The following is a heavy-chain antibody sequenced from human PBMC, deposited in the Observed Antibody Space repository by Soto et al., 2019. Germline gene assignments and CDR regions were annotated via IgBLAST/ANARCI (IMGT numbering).Heavy chain of an antibody. D-gene: IGHD4-17*01. CDR3: ARHGDYCDY. V-gene: IGHV3-33*01. CDR2: IWYDGSNK. Sequence: QVQLVESGGGVVQPGRSLRLSCAASGFTFSSYGMHWVRQDAGKGLEWVAVIWYDGSNKYYADSVKGRFTISRDNSKNTLYLQMNSLRAEDTAVYYCARHGDYCDYWGQGTLVTVSS. CDR1: GFTFSSYG. J-gene: IGHJ4*02.